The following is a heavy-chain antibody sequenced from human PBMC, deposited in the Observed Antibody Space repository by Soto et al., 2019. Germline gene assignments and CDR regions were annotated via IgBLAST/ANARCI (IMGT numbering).Heavy chain of an antibody. V-gene: IGHV1-69*06. CDR1: GGTFSSYA. CDR3: TKGWETVGTTTPFAY. J-gene: IGHJ4*02. CDR2: IIPIFGTA. D-gene: IGHD1-26*01. Sequence: SVKVSCKASGGTFSSYAISWVRQAPGQGLEWMGGIIPIFGTANYAQKFQGRVAITADKSTSTAYMELSSLRSEDTALYYCTKGWETVGTTTPFAYWGQGTLVTVSS.